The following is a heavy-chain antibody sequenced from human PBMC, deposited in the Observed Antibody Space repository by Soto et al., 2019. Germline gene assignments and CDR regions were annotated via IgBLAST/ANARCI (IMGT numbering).Heavy chain of an antibody. Sequence: QVQLQQWGAGLLKPSETLSLTCAVYGGSFSGYYWSWIRQPPGKGLEWIGEINHSGSTTYNPSLKSRVTISVDTSKNQFSLKLSSVTAADTAVYYCARGSGLRYFDWAHTGYFDYWGQGTLVTVSS. CDR2: INHSGST. D-gene: IGHD3-9*01. CDR3: ARGSGLRYFDWAHTGYFDY. CDR1: GGSFSGYY. V-gene: IGHV4-34*01. J-gene: IGHJ4*02.